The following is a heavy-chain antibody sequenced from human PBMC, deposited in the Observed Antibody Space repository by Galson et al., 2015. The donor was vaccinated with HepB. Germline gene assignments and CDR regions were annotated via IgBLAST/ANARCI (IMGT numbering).Heavy chain of an antibody. D-gene: IGHD6-19*01. Sequence: SLRLSCAASGFTISSNSMNWVRQGPGKGLEWVSYISSRSSTIYYADSVKGRFTISRDNAKNSLYLRMNSLRAEDTAVYYCARAVVGTEDAFDIWGQGTMVTVSS. CDR3: ARAVVGTEDAFDI. CDR2: ISSRSSTI. V-gene: IGHV3-48*01. J-gene: IGHJ3*02. CDR1: GFTISSNS.